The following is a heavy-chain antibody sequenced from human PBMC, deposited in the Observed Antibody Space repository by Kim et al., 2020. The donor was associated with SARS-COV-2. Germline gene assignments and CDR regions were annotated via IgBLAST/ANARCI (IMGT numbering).Heavy chain of an antibody. J-gene: IGHJ4*02. V-gene: IGHV3-7*03. CDR3: GASKGSRLVEN. Sequence: KYYGDSVKGRFTITRDNAKNALDLQMKSLRVVDTAVYYCGASKGSRLVENWGQGTLVIVSS. D-gene: IGHD2-8*02. CDR2: K.